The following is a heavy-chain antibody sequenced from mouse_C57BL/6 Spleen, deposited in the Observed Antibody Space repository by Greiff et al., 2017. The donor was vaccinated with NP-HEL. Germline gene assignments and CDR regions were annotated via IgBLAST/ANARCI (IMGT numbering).Heavy chain of an antibody. J-gene: IGHJ2*01. CDR1: GYTFTDYT. CDR3: ARWDYYGSGYDY. CDR2: IYPRDGST. D-gene: IGHD1-1*01. Sequence: VQLQQSDAELVKPGASVKISCKASGYTFTDYTIHWVKQRPEQGLEWIGYIYPRDGSTKYNEKFKGKATLTADKSSNTAYMQLSSLTSEDSAVDFCARWDYYGSGYDYWGQGTTLTVSS. V-gene: IGHV1-78*01.